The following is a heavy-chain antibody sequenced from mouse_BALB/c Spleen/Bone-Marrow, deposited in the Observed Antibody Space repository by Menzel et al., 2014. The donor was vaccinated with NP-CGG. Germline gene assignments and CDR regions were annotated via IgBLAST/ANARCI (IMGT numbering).Heavy chain of an antibody. CDR2: IDPGNGDT. D-gene: IGHD6-1*01. J-gene: IGHJ2*01. CDR3: NAEHGNYHYFDY. V-gene: IGHV14-4*02. Sequence: VQLQQSGAELVRSGASVKLSCTASGFNIKDYYMHWVKQRPGQGLEWIGWIDPGNGDTEYAPKFQGKATMTADTSSNTAYLQLSSLTSEDTAVYYCNAEHGNYHYFDYWGQGTTLPVSS. CDR1: GFNIKDYY.